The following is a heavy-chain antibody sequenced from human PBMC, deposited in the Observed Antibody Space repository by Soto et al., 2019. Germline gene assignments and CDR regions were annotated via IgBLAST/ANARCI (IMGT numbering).Heavy chain of an antibody. CDR3: AKDGYGDPHYDY. CDR1: GFTFSSYG. J-gene: IGHJ4*02. Sequence: QVQLVESGGGVVQPGRSLRLSCAASGFTFSSYGMHWVRQAPGKGLEWVAVISYDGSNKYYADSVKSRFTISRDNSKNTLYLQMNSLRAEDTAVYYCAKDGYGDPHYDYWGQGTLVTVSS. V-gene: IGHV3-30*18. CDR2: ISYDGSNK. D-gene: IGHD4-17*01.